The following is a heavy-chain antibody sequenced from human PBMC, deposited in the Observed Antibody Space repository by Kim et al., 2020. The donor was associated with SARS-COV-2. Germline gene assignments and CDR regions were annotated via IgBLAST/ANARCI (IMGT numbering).Heavy chain of an antibody. J-gene: IGHJ4*02. V-gene: IGHV3-23*03. CDR2: IYSGGSST. CDR3: AKKVPDYGDHYFDY. D-gene: IGHD4-17*01. Sequence: GGSLRLSCAASGFTFSSYAISWVRQAPGKGLGWVSVIYSGGSSTYYADSVKGRFTISRDNSKNTLYLQMNSLRAEDTAVYYCAKKVPDYGDHYFDYWGQG. CDR1: GFTFSSYA.